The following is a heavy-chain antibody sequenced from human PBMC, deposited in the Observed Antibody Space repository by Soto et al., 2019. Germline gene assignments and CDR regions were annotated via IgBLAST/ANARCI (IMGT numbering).Heavy chain of an antibody. CDR1: VASISGGGFS. V-gene: IGHV4-31*03. Sequence: SETLSLTCTVSVASISGGGFSWSWIRQPPGMGLEWIGYIYYSVSTYYNPSLKSRVTISVDTSKNQFSLKLSSVTAADTAVYYCARSSSSSYPSSNDYWGQRTLVTVSS. CDR2: IYYSVST. CDR3: ARSSSSSYPSSNDY. D-gene: IGHD6-6*01. J-gene: IGHJ4*02.